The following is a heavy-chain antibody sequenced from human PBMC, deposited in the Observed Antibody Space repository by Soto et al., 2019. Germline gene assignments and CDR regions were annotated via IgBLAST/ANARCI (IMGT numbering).Heavy chain of an antibody. CDR2: IYSSGGT. Sequence: SETLSLTCTVSSGSMSSSTYYWGWVRQPPGKGLEWIGTIYSSGGTYYEPSLKTRVTISIDTSKNQFSLKLSSVTAADTAVYYCARDDILTGHPEDYWGQGTLVTVSS. D-gene: IGHD3-9*01. J-gene: IGHJ4*02. V-gene: IGHV4-39*07. CDR1: SGSMSSSTYY. CDR3: ARDDILTGHPEDY.